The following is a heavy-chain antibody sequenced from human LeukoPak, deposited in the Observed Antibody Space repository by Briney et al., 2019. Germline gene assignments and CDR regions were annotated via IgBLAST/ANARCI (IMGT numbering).Heavy chain of an antibody. CDR2: IDPNTGNP. D-gene: IGHD3-16*01. J-gene: IGHJ5*02. Sequence: ASVKVSCKASGYTFTNYAMNWVRQAPGQGLQWMGWIDPNTGNPTYAQGFTGRFVFSLDTSVSTTYLQISSLKPEDTAVYYCARAYQHLGGLSFPGSWGQGTLVTVSS. CDR3: ARAYQHLGGLSFPGS. V-gene: IGHV7-4-1*02. CDR1: GYTFTNYA.